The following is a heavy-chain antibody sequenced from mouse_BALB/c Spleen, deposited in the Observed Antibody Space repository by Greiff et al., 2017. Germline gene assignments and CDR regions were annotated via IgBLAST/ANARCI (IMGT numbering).Heavy chain of an antibody. CDR2: ISDGGSYT. V-gene: IGHV5-4*02. CDR3: ARAGYRSLYFDY. D-gene: IGHD2-14*01. Sequence: EVKLVESGGGLVKPGGSLKLSCAASGFTFSDYYMYWVRQTPEKRLEWVATISDGGSYTYYPDSVKGRFTISRDNAKNNLYLQMSSLKSEDTAMYYCARAGYRSLYFDYWGQGTTLTVSS. CDR1: GFTFSDYY. J-gene: IGHJ2*01.